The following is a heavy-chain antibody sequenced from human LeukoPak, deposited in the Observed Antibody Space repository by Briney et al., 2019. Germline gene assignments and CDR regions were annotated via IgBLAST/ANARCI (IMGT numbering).Heavy chain of an antibody. J-gene: IGHJ6*03. D-gene: IGHD3-16*01. CDR2: ISGSSGTI. V-gene: IGHV3-48*01. CDR1: GFTFSTYS. Sequence: GGSLRLSCAASGFTFSTYSMNWVRQAPGKGLGWVSYISGSSGTIYYADSVKGRFTISRDNAKSSLYLQMNSLRAEDTAVYYCARRSEFGVLYYMDVWGKGTTVTVSS. CDR3: ARRSEFGVLYYMDV.